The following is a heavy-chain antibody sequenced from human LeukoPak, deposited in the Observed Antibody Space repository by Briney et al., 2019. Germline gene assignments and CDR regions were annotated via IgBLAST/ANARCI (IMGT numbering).Heavy chain of an antibody. Sequence: SETLSLTCAVYGGSFSGYYWSWIRQPPGKGLEWIGEINHSGSTNYNPSLKSRVTISVDTSKNQFSLKLSSVTAADTAVYYCARSRRPVAGTFRPFDYWGQGTLVTVSS. CDR3: ARSRRPVAGTFRPFDY. CDR1: GGSFSGYY. J-gene: IGHJ4*02. D-gene: IGHD6-19*01. CDR2: INHSGST. V-gene: IGHV4-34*01.